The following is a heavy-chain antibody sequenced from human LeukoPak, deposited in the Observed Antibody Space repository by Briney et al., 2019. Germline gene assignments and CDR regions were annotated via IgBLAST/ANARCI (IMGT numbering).Heavy chain of an antibody. CDR2: INHSGST. D-gene: IGHD3-22*01. Sequence: SETLCLTCAVYGGSFSGYYWSWIRQPPGKGLEWIGEINHSGSTNYNPSLKSRVTISVDTSKNQFSLKLSSVTAADTAVYYCASVTYDSSGSPSGFDYWGQGTLVSVSS. CDR3: ASVTYDSSGSPSGFDY. J-gene: IGHJ4*02. V-gene: IGHV4-34*01. CDR1: GGSFSGYY.